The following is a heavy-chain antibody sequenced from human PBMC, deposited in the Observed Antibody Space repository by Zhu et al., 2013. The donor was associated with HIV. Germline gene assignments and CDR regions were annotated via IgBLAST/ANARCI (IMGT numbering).Heavy chain of an antibody. Sequence: QVQLVQSGAEVKKPGASVKVSCKVSGYTLTELSMHWVRQAPGKGLEWMGGFDPEDGETIYAQKFQGRVTMTEDTSTDTAYMELSSLRSEDTAVYYCATDHWIAARQGYXFDIWGQGDKWSPSLQ. CDR1: GYTLTELS. CDR3: ATDHWIAARQGYXFDI. D-gene: IGHD6-6*01. V-gene: IGHV1-24*01. J-gene: IGHJ3*02. CDR2: FDPEDGET.